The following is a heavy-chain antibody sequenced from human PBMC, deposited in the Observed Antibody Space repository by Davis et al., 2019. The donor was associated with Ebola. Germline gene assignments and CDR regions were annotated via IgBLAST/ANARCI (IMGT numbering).Heavy chain of an antibody. D-gene: IGHD5-18*01. V-gene: IGHV1-2*02. CDR3: ATFVDTSSDY. J-gene: IGHJ4*02. Sequence: ASVKVSCKASGYTFTSYGISWVRQAPGQGLEWMGRIIPILGIANYAQKFQGRVTMTRDTSISTAYMELSRLRSDDTAVYYCATFVDTSSDYWGQGTLVTVSS. CDR2: IIPILGIA. CDR1: GYTFTSYG.